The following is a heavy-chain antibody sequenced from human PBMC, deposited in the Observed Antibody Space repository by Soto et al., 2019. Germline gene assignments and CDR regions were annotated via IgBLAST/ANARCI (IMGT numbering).Heavy chain of an antibody. CDR1: GGSFSGYY. J-gene: IGHJ4*02. V-gene: IGHV4-34*01. D-gene: IGHD5-18*01. CDR2: INHSGST. Sequence: QVQLQQWGAGLLKPSETLSLTCAVYGGSFSGYYWSWIRQPPGKGLEWIGEINHSGSTNYNPSLKSRVTISVETSKKQFSLKLSSVNAADTAVYYCARSPRRSNKAMTTWGQGTLVTVSS. CDR3: ARSPRRSNKAMTT.